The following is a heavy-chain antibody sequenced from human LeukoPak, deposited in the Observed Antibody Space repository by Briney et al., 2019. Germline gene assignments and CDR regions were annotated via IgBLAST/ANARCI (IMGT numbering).Heavy chain of an antibody. Sequence: GGSLRLSCAASGFTFSDYYMTWIRQAPGKGLEWVSYISGSGTNIDYADSVKGRFTISRDNAKNSVYLQMNSLRTEDTAVYYCAISANGGNSFWNYWGQGTLVTVSS. D-gene: IGHD4-23*01. CDR2: ISGSGTNI. CDR1: GFTFSDYY. J-gene: IGHJ4*02. CDR3: AISANGGNSFWNY. V-gene: IGHV3-11*01.